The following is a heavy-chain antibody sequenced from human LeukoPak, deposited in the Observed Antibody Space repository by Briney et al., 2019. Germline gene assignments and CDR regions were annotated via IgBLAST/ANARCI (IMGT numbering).Heavy chain of an antibody. D-gene: IGHD6-19*01. V-gene: IGHV3-74*01. Sequence: GGSLRLSCAASGFTFSKYWMLWVRQAPAKGLESVSRINTDGTVTTYADSVKGRFTVSRDNADNTMSLQMNSVRDEDTAVYYCATKQWLAPPPDSWGQGTPVTVSS. CDR3: ATKQWLAPPPDS. CDR2: INTDGTVT. J-gene: IGHJ4*02. CDR1: GFTFSKYW.